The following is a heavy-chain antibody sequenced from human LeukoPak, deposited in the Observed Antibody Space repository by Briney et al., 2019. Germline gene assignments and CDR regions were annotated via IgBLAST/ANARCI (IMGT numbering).Heavy chain of an antibody. D-gene: IGHD2-15*01. CDR3: ARARTFSCSGSSGGTCPYFLDY. V-gene: IGHV4-61*02. CDR2: IYTSGSA. CDR1: GGSISSSNYY. Sequence: KPSETLSLTCTVSGGSISSSNYYWSWIRQPAGKGLEWIGRIYTSGSANYNPSLKSRVTMSVDTSKNQFSLNLSSVTAADTAVYYCARARTFSCSGSSGGTCPYFLDYWGQGTLVTVSS. J-gene: IGHJ4*02.